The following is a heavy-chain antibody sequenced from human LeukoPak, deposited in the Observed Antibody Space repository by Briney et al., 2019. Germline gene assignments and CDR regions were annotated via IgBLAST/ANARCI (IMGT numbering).Heavy chain of an antibody. D-gene: IGHD2-15*01. J-gene: IGHJ6*02. V-gene: IGHV1-18*01. CDR3: ARRYCSGGSCYRTLIDYYYYGMDV. Sequence: ASVKVSCKASGYTFTSYGISWVRQAPGQGLEWMGWISAYNGNTNYAQKLQGRVTMTTDSSTSTAYVELRSLRSDDTAVYYCARRYCSGGSCYRTLIDYYYYGMDVWGQGTTVTVSS. CDR2: ISAYNGNT. CDR1: GYTFTSYG.